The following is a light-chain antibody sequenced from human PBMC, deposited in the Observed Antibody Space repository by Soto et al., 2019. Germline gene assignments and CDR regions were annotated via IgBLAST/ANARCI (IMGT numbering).Light chain of an antibody. CDR1: SSNIGTYT. CDR3: AAWDASLNGVI. J-gene: IGLJ2*01. V-gene: IGLV1-44*01. CDR2: SNN. Sequence: QSVLTQPPSASGTPGQRVTISCSGSSSNIGTYTVNWYQQVPGTAPKLLIYSNNQRPSGVPDRFSGSKSGTSASLAISGLKYEDEADYYCAAWDASLNGVIFGGGTKLTVL.